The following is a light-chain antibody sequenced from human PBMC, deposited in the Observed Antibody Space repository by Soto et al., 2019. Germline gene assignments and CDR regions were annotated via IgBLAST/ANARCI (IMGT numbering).Light chain of an antibody. J-gene: IGKJ1*01. CDR3: QQYDQWPT. V-gene: IGKV3-15*01. Sequence: EIVMTQSPATLSVSPGERATLSCRATQSVSSNLAWYQQKPGQAPRLLIYGASTRATGIPARFSGSGSGTEFTLTISSLQSEDFAVYHCQQYDQWPTFGQGTKVDIK. CDR1: QSVSSN. CDR2: GAS.